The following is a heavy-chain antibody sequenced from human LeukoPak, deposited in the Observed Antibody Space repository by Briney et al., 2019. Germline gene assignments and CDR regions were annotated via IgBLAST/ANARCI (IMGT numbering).Heavy chain of an antibody. V-gene: IGHV3-7*01. CDR3: ARDSSGYYLDY. D-gene: IGHD3-22*01. CDR1: GFTFSNYW. CDR2: IKQDSSEK. Sequence: VGSLRLSCVASGFTFSNYWMSWVRQAPGKGLEWVANIKQDSSEKYYVDSVKGRFTISRDNAKNSLYLQMNSLRAEDTAVYYCARDSSGYYLDYWGQGTLVTVSS. J-gene: IGHJ4*02.